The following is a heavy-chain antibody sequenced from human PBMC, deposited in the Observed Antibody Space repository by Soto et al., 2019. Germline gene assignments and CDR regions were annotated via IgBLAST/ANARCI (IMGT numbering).Heavy chain of an antibody. CDR3: ERGLNWNDAGGDFDY. Sequence: GGSLRLSCAASGFTFSSYGMHWVRQAPGKGLEWVAVIWYDGSNKYYADSVKGRFTISRDNSKNTLYLQMNSLRAEDTAVYYCERGLNWNDAGGDFDYWGQGTLVTVSS. J-gene: IGHJ4*02. D-gene: IGHD1-1*01. CDR1: GFTFSSYG. CDR2: IWYDGSNK. V-gene: IGHV3-33*01.